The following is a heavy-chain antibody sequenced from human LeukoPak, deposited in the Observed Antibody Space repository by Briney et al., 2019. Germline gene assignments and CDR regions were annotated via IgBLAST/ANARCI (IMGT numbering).Heavy chain of an antibody. CDR1: GGTFSSYA. V-gene: IGHV1-69*05. D-gene: IGHD2-15*01. J-gene: IGHJ4*02. CDR3: ARGRYCSGGSCLLHYGDYEY. CDR2: IIPIFGTA. Sequence: SVKVSCKASGGTFSSYATSWVRQAPGQGLEWMGRIIPIFGTANYAQKFQGRVTITTDESTSTAYMELSSLRSEDTAVYYCARGRYCSGGSCLLHYGDYEYWGQGTLVTVSS.